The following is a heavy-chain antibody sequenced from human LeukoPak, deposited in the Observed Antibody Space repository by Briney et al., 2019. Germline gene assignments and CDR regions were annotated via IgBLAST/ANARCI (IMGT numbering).Heavy chain of an antibody. CDR2: ITTGGPNT. V-gene: IGHV3-23*01. CDR3: AKDSTIMTY. Sequence: GGSLRLSCTASGFTFSSYTMSWVRQAPGKGLKWVSTITTGGPNTYYADSVKGRFTVSRDDSKNTLYLQMNSLGAEDTAVYYCAKDSTIMTYWGQGTLVTVSS. J-gene: IGHJ4*02. D-gene: IGHD2-2*01. CDR1: GFTFSSYT.